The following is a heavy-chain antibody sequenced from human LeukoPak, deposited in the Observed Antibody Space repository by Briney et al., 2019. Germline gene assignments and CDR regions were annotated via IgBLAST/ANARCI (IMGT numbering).Heavy chain of an antibody. CDR2: INPNSGGT. D-gene: IGHD6-13*01. J-gene: IGHJ4*02. V-gene: IGHV1-2*02. CDR3: ARDVIAAAGSNPDY. CDR1: GYTFTGYY. Sequence: ASVKVSCKASGYTFTGYYMHWVRQAPGQGLEWMGWINPNSGGTNYAQKFQGRVTMTRDTSISTAYMELSRLRSDDTAVYYCARDVIAAAGSNPDYWGQGTLVTVSS.